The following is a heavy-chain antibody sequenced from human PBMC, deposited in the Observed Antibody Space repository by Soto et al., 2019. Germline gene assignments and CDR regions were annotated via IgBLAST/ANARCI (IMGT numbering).Heavy chain of an antibody. CDR2: ISGSGGST. CDR1: GFTFSSYA. D-gene: IGHD2-15*01. Sequence: GGSLRLSCAASGFTFSSYAMSWVRQAPGKGLEWVSAISGSGGSTYYADSVKGRFTISRDNSKNTLYLQMNSLGAEDTAVYYCAMVVVVADGDGFDYWGQGTLVTVSS. V-gene: IGHV3-23*01. J-gene: IGHJ4*02. CDR3: AMVVVVADGDGFDY.